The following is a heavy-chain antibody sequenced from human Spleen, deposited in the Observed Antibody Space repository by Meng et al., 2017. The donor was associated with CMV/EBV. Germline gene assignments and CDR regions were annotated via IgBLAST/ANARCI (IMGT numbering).Heavy chain of an antibody. CDR2: IYYNGRT. V-gene: IGHV4-61*08. CDR1: GGSISSGDYY. Sequence: SETLSLTCTVSGGSISSGDYYWSWIRQPPGKGLEWIGYIYYNGRTKYNPSLESRVSISVDTSKNQFSLKLNSVTTADTAVYYCARTLNYCSGGDCYYYFDHWGQGTLVTVSS. D-gene: IGHD2-15*01. CDR3: ARTLNYCSGGDCYYYFDH. J-gene: IGHJ4*02.